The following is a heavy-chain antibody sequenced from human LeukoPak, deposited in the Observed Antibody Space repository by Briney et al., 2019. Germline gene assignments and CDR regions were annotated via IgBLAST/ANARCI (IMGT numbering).Heavy chain of an antibody. CDR2: IYHSGST. J-gene: IGHJ3*02. CDR1: GYSISSGYY. Sequence: SETLSLTCAVSGYSISSGYYWGWIRQPPGKGLEWIGSIYHSGSTYYNPSLKSRVTISVDTSKNQFSLKLSCVTAADTAVYYCARIGYCSSTSCYGAFDIWGQGTMVTVSS. V-gene: IGHV4-38-2*01. D-gene: IGHD2-2*01. CDR3: ARIGYCSSTSCYGAFDI.